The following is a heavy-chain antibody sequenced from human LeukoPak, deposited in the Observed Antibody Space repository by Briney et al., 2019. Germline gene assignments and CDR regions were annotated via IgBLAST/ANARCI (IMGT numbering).Heavy chain of an antibody. CDR2: ITGSGDGT. CDR3: LKGFVHPTFYFDY. D-gene: IGHD3-10*01. V-gene: IGHV3-23*01. Sequence: PGGSLRLSCPASGFTFSNYAMMWVGQAPGKRLEWVSSITGSGDGTHYADSVRGRFTISRDNSENTLYLQLNSLRAEDTAVYFCLKGFVHPTFYFDYWGQGTLVTVSS. J-gene: IGHJ4*02. CDR1: GFTFSNYA.